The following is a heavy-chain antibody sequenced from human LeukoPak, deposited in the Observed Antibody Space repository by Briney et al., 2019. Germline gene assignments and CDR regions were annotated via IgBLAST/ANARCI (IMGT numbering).Heavy chain of an antibody. D-gene: IGHD3-22*01. CDR1: GYSISSGYY. CDR3: VREKCDSRGPYYFDY. J-gene: IGHJ4*02. V-gene: IGHV4-38-2*02. Sequence: SETLSLTCAVSGYSISSGYYWGWIRPPPRKGLEGIGSIYHSGSTYYNPSLESRVTISVDTSKNQFYLKLNSVTAADTAVYYCVREKCDSRGPYYFDYWGQGTLVTVSS. CDR2: IYHSGST.